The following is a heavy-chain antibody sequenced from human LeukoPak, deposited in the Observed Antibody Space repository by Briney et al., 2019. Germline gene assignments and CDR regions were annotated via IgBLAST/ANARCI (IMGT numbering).Heavy chain of an antibody. D-gene: IGHD3-3*01. CDR2: IIPIFGTA. V-gene: IGHV1-69*13. CDR3: ARDVSQYYDFWSGSN. J-gene: IGHJ4*02. CDR1: GGTFSSYA. Sequence: SVKVSCKAPGGTFSSYAISWVRQAPGQGLEWMGGIIPIFGTANHAQKFQGRVTITADESTSTAYMELSSLRSEDTAVYYCARDVSQYYDFWSGSNWGQGTLVTVSS.